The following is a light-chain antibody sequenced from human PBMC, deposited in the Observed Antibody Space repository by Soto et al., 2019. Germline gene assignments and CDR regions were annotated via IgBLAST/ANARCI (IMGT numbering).Light chain of an antibody. CDR3: QQYASSPLT. J-gene: IGKJ4*01. CDR1: QSVRSNY. CDR2: GAS. V-gene: IGKV3-20*01. Sequence: EIVLTKSPGTLSLSSGERATLSCRASQSVRSNYLAWYQQKLGQAPRLLIYGASSRATGIQDRFGGSGSGTDFTLTISRLEPEDFAVYYCQQYASSPLTFGGGTKLEIK.